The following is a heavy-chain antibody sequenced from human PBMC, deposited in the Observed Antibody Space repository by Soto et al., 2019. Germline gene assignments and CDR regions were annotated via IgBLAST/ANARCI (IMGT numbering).Heavy chain of an antibody. Sequence: QVQLQQWGAGLLKPSETLSLTCAVYGVSFSGYYWSWIRQPPGKGLAWIGEINHSGSTNYNPSLTSRVTISVDTSKNQVALKLSSVTAADTAVYYCARAGGEVVVAATTPFDYWGQGTLVTVSS. CDR3: ARAGGEVVVAATTPFDY. CDR1: GVSFSGYY. J-gene: IGHJ4*02. D-gene: IGHD2-15*01. CDR2: INHSGST. V-gene: IGHV4-34*01.